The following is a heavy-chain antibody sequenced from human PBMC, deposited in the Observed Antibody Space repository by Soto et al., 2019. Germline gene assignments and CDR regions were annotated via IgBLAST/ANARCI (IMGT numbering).Heavy chain of an antibody. D-gene: IGHD5-12*01. J-gene: IGHJ4*02. V-gene: IGHV4-30-4*01. CDR2: IYYSGST. CDR1: GGSISSGDYY. CDR3: ARSTSSGYDCDY. Sequence: LSLTCTVSGGSISSGDYYWSWIRQPPGKGLEWIGYIYYSGSTYYNPSLKSRVTISVDTSKNQFSLKLSSVTAADTAVYYCARSTSSGYDCDYWGQGTLVTVSS.